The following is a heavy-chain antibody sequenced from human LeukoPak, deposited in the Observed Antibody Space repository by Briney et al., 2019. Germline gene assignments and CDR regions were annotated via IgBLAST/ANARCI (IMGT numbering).Heavy chain of an antibody. J-gene: IGHJ4*02. Sequence: NPSQTLSLTCAVSGGSISSGGYSWSWIRQPPGKGLEWIGYIYHSGSTYYNPSLKSRVTISVDRSKNQFSLKLSSVTAADTAVYYCARAACSSTSCYYFDYWGQGTLVTVSS. CDR1: GGSISSGGYS. D-gene: IGHD2-2*01. CDR3: ARAACSSTSCYYFDY. V-gene: IGHV4-30-2*01. CDR2: IYHSGST.